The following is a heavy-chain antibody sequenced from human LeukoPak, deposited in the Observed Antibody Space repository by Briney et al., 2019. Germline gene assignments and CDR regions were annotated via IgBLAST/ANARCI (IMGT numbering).Heavy chain of an antibody. CDR1: GGSFSGYY. D-gene: IGHD2-8*01. CDR3: ARIPVCCYFYYSDV. V-gene: IGHV4-34*01. Sequence: SETLSLTCAVYGGSFSGYYWSWIRQPPGKGLEWIGEINHSGSTNCNPSLKSRVTISIDTSKNQFPLKVSSVTAADTAVYYCARIPVCCYFYYSDVWGKGTTVTVSS. J-gene: IGHJ6*03. CDR2: INHSGST.